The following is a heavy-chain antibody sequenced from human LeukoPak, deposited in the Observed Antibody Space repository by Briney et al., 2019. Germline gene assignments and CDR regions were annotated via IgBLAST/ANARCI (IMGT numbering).Heavy chain of an antibody. Sequence: GGSLRLSCAVSGFTFNDYYMSWIRQAPGKGLEWVSYVSSSGSSIYYADSVKGRFTISRDNSKNTLYLQMNSLRAEDTAVYYCAKDPRLQWELLDYYYMDVWGKGTTVTVSS. V-gene: IGHV3-11*01. D-gene: IGHD1-26*01. CDR2: VSSSGSSI. J-gene: IGHJ6*03. CDR3: AKDPRLQWELLDYYYMDV. CDR1: GFTFNDYY.